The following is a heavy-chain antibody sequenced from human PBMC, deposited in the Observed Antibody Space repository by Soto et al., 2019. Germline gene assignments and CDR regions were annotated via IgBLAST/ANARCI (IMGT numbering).Heavy chain of an antibody. J-gene: IGHJ4*02. CDR1: GYTFTSYG. CDR2: ISAYNGNT. V-gene: IGHV1-18*01. D-gene: IGHD3-3*01. CDR3: ARGDDQLYYFDY. Sequence: ASVKVSCKASGYTFTSYGISWVRQAPGQGIEWMGWISAYNGNTNYAQKLQGRVNMTTDTSTSTAYMELRSLRSDDTAVYYCARGDDQLYYFDYWGQGTLVTVSS.